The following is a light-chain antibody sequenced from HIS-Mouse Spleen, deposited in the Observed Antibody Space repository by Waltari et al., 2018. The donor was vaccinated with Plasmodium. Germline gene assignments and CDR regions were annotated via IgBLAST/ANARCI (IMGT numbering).Light chain of an antibody. V-gene: IGKV1D-8*02. CDR1: QVISSY. CDR3: QQYYSFPRT. Sequence: AIWMTQSPSLLSASTGDRVTISCRMSQVISSYLAWYQQKTGKAPALLIYAASTLQSGVPSRFSGSGSGTDFTLTISCLQSEDFATYYCQQYYSFPRTFGQGTKVEIK. J-gene: IGKJ1*01. CDR2: AAS.